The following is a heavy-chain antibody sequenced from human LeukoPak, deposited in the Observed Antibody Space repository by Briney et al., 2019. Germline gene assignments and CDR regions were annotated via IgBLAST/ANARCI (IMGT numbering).Heavy chain of an antibody. Sequence: SETLSLTCTVSGYSISSSYYWTWIRQPPGKGLEWIGYIYSSGSTNYNPSLKSRVTISVDTSKNQFSLKLSSVTAADTAVYYCAKVHIFPYYYYYMDVWGKGTTVTISS. D-gene: IGHD3-3*02. CDR2: IYSSGST. V-gene: IGHV4-61*01. CDR1: GYSISSSYY. CDR3: AKVHIFPYYYYYMDV. J-gene: IGHJ6*03.